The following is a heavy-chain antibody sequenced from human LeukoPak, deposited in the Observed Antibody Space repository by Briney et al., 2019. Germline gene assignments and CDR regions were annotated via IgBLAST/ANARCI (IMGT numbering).Heavy chain of an antibody. J-gene: IGHJ4*02. CDR2: IRYDGSKK. CDR3: ARDERRHLAVPGTGAPDY. CDR1: GFTFSSYE. V-gene: IGHV3-30*02. D-gene: IGHD3-10*01. Sequence: GGSLRLSCAASGFTFSSYEMNWVRQAPGKGLEWVAFIRYDGSKKYYADSVKGRFTISRDNSKNTLYLQMNSLRAEDTAVYYCARDERRHLAVPGTGAPDYWGQGTLVTVSS.